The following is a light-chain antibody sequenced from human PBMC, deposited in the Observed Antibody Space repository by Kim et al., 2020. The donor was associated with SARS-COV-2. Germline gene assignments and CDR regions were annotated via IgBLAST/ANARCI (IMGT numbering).Light chain of an antibody. J-gene: IGLJ2*01. CDR2: QDS. CDR1: KLGDKY. CDR3: QAWDSSTVV. Sequence: VSPGQTASITCSGEKLGDKYACWYQQKPGQAPVLVIYQDSKRPSGIPERFSGSNSGNTATLTISGTQAMDEADYYCQAWDSSTVVFGGGTQLTVL. V-gene: IGLV3-1*01.